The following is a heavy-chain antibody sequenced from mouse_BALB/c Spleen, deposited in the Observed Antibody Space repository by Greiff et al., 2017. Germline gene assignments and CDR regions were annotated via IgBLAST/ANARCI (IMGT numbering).Heavy chain of an antibody. CDR2: INPSNGRT. Sequence: QVQLQQSGAELVKPGASVKLSCKASGYTFTSYWMHWVKQRPGQGLEWIGEINPSNGRTNYNEKFKSKATLTVDKSSSTAYMQLSSLTSEDSAVYYCASQSTTATAWFAYWGQGTLVTVSA. J-gene: IGHJ3*01. CDR1: GYTFTSYW. V-gene: IGHV1S81*02. D-gene: IGHD1-2*01. CDR3: ASQSTTATAWFAY.